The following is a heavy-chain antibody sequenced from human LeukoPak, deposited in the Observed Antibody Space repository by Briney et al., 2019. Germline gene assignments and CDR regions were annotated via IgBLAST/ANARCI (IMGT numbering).Heavy chain of an antibody. V-gene: IGHV3-11*01. CDR2: ISSSGSTI. J-gene: IGHJ3*02. CDR1: GFTFSDYY. D-gene: IGHD3-10*01. Sequence: GGSLRLSCAASGFTFSDYYMSWIRQAPGKGLEWVSYISSSGSTIYYADSVEGRFTISRDNAKNSLYLQMNSLRAEDTAVYYCARGLLWFGELLPVAFDIWGQGTMVTVSS. CDR3: ARGLLWFGELLPVAFDI.